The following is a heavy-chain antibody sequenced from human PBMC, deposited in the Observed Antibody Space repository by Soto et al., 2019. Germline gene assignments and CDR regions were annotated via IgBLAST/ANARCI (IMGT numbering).Heavy chain of an antibody. D-gene: IGHD6-19*01. CDR3: ARGYSSGQLGYFDY. Sequence: QVQLVESGGGVVQPGRSLRLSCAASGFTFSSYAMHWVRQAPGKGLEWVAVISYDGSNKYYADSVKGRFTISRDNSKNTLYLQMNSMRAEDTAVYYWARGYSSGQLGYFDYWGQGTLVTVSS. CDR1: GFTFSSYA. CDR2: ISYDGSNK. V-gene: IGHV3-30-3*01. J-gene: IGHJ4*02.